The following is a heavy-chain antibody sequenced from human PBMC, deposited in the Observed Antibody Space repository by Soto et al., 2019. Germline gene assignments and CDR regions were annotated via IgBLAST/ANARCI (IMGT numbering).Heavy chain of an antibody. J-gene: IGHJ5*02. CDR3: AREVSPLITIFGVVTRAGFDP. CDR2: INPSSGST. CDR1: GYTFTSYY. Sequence: ASVKVSCKASGYTFTSYYMHWVRQAPGQGLEWMGIINPSSGSTSYAQKFQGRVTMTRDTSTSTAYMELSSLRSEDTAVYYCAREVSPLITIFGVVTRAGFDPWGQGTLVTVSS. D-gene: IGHD3-3*01. V-gene: IGHV1-46*01.